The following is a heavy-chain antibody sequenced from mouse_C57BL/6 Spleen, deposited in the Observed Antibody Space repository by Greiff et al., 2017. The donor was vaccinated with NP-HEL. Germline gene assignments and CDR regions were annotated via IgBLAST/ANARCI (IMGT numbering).Heavy chain of an antibody. J-gene: IGHJ4*01. D-gene: IGHD4-1*01. V-gene: IGHV1-69*01. Sequence: QVQLQQPGAELVMPGASVKLSCKASGYTFTSYWMHWVKQRPGQGLEWIGEIDPSDSYTNYNQKFKGKSTLTVDKSSSTAYMQLSSLTSEDSAVYYCARKGLGRWAMDYWGQGTSVTVSS. CDR3: ARKGLGRWAMDY. CDR2: IDPSDSYT. CDR1: GYTFTSYW.